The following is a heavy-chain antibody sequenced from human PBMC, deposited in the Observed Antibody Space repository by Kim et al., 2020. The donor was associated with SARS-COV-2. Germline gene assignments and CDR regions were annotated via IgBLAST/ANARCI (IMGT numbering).Heavy chain of an antibody. Sequence: GGSLRLSCAASGFTFSSYAMHWVRQAPGKGLEWVAVISYDGSNKYYADSVKGRFTISRDNSKNTLYLQMNSLRAEDTAVYYCARDQMGLLEVYYYYGMDVWGQGTTVTVSS. CDR3: ARDQMGLLEVYYYYGMDV. CDR2: ISYDGSNK. J-gene: IGHJ6*02. D-gene: IGHD2-8*01. V-gene: IGHV3-30*04. CDR1: GFTFSSYA.